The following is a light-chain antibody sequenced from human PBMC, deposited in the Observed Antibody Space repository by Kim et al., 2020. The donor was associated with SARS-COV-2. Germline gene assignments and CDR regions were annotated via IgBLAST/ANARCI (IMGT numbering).Light chain of an antibody. J-gene: IGLJ3*02. CDR3: LLYYGGPRV. CDR1: TESVTSHHY. Sequence: PGGTVPPPCGSTTESVTSHHYPFWFQQKPGQAPRTLIYATDKRQSWTPTRFSGSLRGGEAALTLSSAQPEDEADYYCLLYYGGPRVFGGGTQLTVL. CDR2: ATD. V-gene: IGLV7-46*01.